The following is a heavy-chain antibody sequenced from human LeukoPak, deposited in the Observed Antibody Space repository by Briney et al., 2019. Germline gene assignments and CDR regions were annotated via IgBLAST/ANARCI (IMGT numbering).Heavy chain of an antibody. CDR1: GLTFSDSG. CDR2: ISSGGSTM. Sequence: PGGSLRLSCAASGLTFSDSGMNWVRQAPGKGLEGVAYISSGGSTMFYADSVRGRFTVSRDNSKNTLYLQMNSLRAEDTAVYYCARDGATSSSTPYYFDYWGQGTLVTVSS. J-gene: IGHJ4*02. V-gene: IGHV3-48*01. CDR3: ARDGATSSSTPYYFDY. D-gene: IGHD2-2*01.